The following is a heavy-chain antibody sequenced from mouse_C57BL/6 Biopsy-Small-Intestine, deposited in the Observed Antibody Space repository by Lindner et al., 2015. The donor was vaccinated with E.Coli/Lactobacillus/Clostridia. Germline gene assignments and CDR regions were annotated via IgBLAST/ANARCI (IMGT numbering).Heavy chain of an antibody. CDR1: GYSFTSYY. CDR2: IYPGSGNT. Sequence: VQLQESGPELVRPGASVKISCKASGYSFTSYYIHWVKQRPGQGLEWIGWIYPGSGNTKYNEKFKGKATLTADTSSNTAYMQLMSLTSEDSAVYYCTRRASTGFRDYWGQGTTLTVSS. V-gene: IGHV1-66*01. J-gene: IGHJ2*01. D-gene: IGHD3-2*02. CDR3: TRRASTGFRDY.